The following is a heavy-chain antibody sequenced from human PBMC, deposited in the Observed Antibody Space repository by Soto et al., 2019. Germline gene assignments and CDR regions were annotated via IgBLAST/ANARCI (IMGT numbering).Heavy chain of an antibody. CDR1: GGTFSSYA. D-gene: IGHD6-19*01. Sequence: ASVKVSCKASGGTFSSYAISWVRQAPGQGLEWMGGIIPIFGTANYAQKFQGRVTITADESTSTAYMELSSLRSEDTAVYYCARGGAVAGTMVYYYYGMDVWGQGTTVTVSS. CDR2: IIPIFGTA. J-gene: IGHJ6*02. CDR3: ARGGAVAGTMVYYYYGMDV. V-gene: IGHV1-69*13.